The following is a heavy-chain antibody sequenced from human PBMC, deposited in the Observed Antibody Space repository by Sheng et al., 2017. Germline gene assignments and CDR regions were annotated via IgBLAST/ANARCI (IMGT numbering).Heavy chain of an antibody. CDR1: GGSISSYY. D-gene: IGHD1-26*01. J-gene: IGHJ2*01. V-gene: IGHV4-59*01. CDR3: ARGFWDYWYFDL. Sequence: QVQLQESGPGLVKPSETLSLTCTVSGGSISSYYWSWIRQPPGKGLEWIGYIYYSGSTNYNPSLKSRVTISVDTSKNQFSLKLSSVTAADTAVYYCARGFWDYWYFDLWGRGTLVTVSS. CDR2: IYYSGST.